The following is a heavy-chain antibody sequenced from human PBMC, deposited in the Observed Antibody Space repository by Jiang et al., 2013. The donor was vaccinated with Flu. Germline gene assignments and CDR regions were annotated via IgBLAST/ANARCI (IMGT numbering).Heavy chain of an antibody. CDR3: ARAVNYYDSSGSDY. CDR2: IYHSGST. CDR1: GGSISSSNW. V-gene: IGHV4-4*02. D-gene: IGHD3-22*01. J-gene: IGHJ4*02. Sequence: GSGLVKPSGTLSLTCAVSGGSISSSNWWSWVRQPPGKGLEWIGEIYHSGSTNYNPSLKSRVTISVDKSKNQFSLKLSSVTAADTAVYYCARAVNYYDSSGSDYWGQGTLVTVSS.